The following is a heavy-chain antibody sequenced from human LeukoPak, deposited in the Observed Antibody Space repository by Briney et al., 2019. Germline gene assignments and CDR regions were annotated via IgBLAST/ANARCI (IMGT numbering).Heavy chain of an antibody. CDR1: GGSFSGYY. J-gene: IGHJ3*02. CDR2: INHSGST. CDR3: ARSELSCSGGSCPTRYAFDI. V-gene: IGHV4-34*01. Sequence: SETLSLTCAVYGGSFSGYYWSWIRQPPGKGLEWIGEINHSGSTNYNPSLKSRVTISVDTSKNQFSLKLRSVTAADTALYYCARSELSCSGGSCPTRYAFDIWGQGTVVTASS. D-gene: IGHD2-15*01.